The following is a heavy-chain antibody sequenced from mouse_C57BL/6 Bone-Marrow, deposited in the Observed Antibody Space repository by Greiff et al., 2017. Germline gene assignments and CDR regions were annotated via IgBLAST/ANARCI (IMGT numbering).Heavy chain of an antibody. Sequence: VQLQQSGAELVRPGASVKLSCTASGFNIKDDYMHWVKQRPEQGLEWIGWIDPENGDTEYASKFQGKATITADTSSNTAYLQLSSLTSEDTAVYYCTTGAYWAFAYWGQGTLVTVSA. J-gene: IGHJ3*01. CDR3: TTGAYWAFAY. CDR2: IDPENGDT. V-gene: IGHV14-4*01. D-gene: IGHD2-10*01. CDR1: GFNIKDDY.